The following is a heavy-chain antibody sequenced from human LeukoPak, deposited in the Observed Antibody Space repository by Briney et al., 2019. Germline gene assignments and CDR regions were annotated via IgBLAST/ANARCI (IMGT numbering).Heavy chain of an antibody. V-gene: IGHV1-46*01. Sequence: ASVKVSYKTSGYTFTKYYIHWIRQAPGQGLAWMGVINPTGGSYSHEQKFHGRFTMTRDTSTSTVYMVLNRLTSEDTAVYYCARDLMDTSTKALAYWGQGTLVTVSP. D-gene: IGHD5-18*01. CDR1: GYTFTKYY. CDR3: ARDLMDTSTKALAY. J-gene: IGHJ4*02. CDR2: INPTGGSY.